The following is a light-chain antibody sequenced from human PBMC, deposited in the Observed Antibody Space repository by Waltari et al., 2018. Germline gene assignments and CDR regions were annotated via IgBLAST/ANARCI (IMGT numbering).Light chain of an antibody. CDR1: QAIHNY. CDR2: SAS. Sequence: DIQMPQSPSSLSASLGARIIITCRASQAIHNYLTWYQQKPGKAPKPLIFSASSVETGIPSRFSGGRSGTHYTLTISSLQPEDFATYYCQQYDAVPYSFGQGTKVEIK. CDR3: QQYDAVPYS. V-gene: IGKV1-33*01. J-gene: IGKJ2*03.